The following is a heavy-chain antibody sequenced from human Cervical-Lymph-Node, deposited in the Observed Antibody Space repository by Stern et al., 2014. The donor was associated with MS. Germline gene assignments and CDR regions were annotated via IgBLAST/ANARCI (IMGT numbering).Heavy chain of an antibody. CDR1: GFSISSLG. CDR2: ISFVGSNK. V-gene: IGHV3-30*03. CDR3: MGVGDAMDV. J-gene: IGHJ6*02. Sequence: EHLVESGGGVVQPGRSLRLSCAASGFSISSLGMHWVRQAPGKGLEWVAVISFVGSNKKYGDAVKGRFSITSDNSNNTMYLQMNSLRPEDTAVYYCMGVGDAMDVWGQGTTVIVS.